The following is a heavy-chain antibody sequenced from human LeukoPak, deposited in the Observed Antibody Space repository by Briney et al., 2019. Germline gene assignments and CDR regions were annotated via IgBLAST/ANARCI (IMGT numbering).Heavy chain of an antibody. V-gene: IGHV1-8*01. J-gene: IGHJ6*03. CDR2: MNPNSGNT. CDR1: GYTFTSYD. CDR3: ARAIGYSSSPKRDYYYYYYMDV. Sequence: ASVKVSCKASGYTFTSYDINWVRQATGQGLEWMGWMNPNSGNTGYAQKFQGRVTMTRNTSISTAYMELSSLRSEDTAVYYCARAIGYSSSPKRDYYYYYYMDVWGKGTTVTVSS. D-gene: IGHD6-6*01.